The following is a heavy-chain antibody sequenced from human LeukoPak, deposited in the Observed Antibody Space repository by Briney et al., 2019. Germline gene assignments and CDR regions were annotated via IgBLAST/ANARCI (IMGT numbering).Heavy chain of an antibody. CDR3: XXGPLIGWYYFDS. Sequence: GGSLRLSCAASGFTFSSYAMGWVRQAPGKGLEWVSAISATGGSTFYADSVKGRFTISRDNSKNTLYLQMNSVRAEDTAVYYXXXGPLIGWYYFDSWGQGTLVTVSS. V-gene: IGHV3-23*01. CDR2: ISATGGST. J-gene: IGHJ4*02. D-gene: IGHD2-15*01. CDR1: GFTFSSYA.